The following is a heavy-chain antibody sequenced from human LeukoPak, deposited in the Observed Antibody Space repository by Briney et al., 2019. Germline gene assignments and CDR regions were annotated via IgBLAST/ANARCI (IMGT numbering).Heavy chain of an antibody. J-gene: IGHJ4*02. CDR3: AKDRSIGTYYTFDS. CDR2: VSGSGAIA. V-gene: IGHV3-23*01. Sequence: SGGSLRLSCAASGFTFSSYGMSWVRQAPGKGLEWVSAVSGSGAIAYYTDSVKGRFTISRDNSKNTLYLQMSSLTAKDTAVYYCAKDRSIGTYYTFDSWGQGTLVTVSS. D-gene: IGHD1-26*01. CDR1: GFTFSSYG.